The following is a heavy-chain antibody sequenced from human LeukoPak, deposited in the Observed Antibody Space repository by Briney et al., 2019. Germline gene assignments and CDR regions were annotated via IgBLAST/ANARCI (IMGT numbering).Heavy chain of an antibody. CDR2: INPSGSDK. CDR1: GFTLSNSW. CDR3: GRWGVNAGLGS. D-gene: IGHD3-10*01. V-gene: IGHV3-7*01. J-gene: IGHJ4*02. Sequence: TGGSLRLSRAGSGFTLSNSWMGWVRQAPGKGLEWVANINPSGSDKYYVDSAEGRFTVSKDNAKNSVYLQMNSLRVEDTSIYYCGRWGVNAGLGSWGQGTLVSVSA.